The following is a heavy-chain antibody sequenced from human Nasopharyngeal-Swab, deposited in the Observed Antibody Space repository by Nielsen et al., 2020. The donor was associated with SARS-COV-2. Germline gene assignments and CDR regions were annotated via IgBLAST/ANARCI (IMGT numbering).Heavy chain of an antibody. Sequence: SETLSLTCTVSGGSIRSSSYYWGWIRQPPGKVLEWIGHIHYGGTTYRNPSLKSRINISVDTSKNQFSLRVSSVTAADTAVYYCAKFTAPGGWFDPWGQGTLVTVSS. CDR1: GGSIRSSSYY. CDR3: AKFTAPGGWFDP. CDR2: IHYGGTT. V-gene: IGHV4-39*07. J-gene: IGHJ5*02. D-gene: IGHD5-18*01.